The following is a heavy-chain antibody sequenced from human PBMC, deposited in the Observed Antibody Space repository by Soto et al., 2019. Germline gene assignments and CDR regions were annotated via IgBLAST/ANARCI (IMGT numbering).Heavy chain of an antibody. D-gene: IGHD3-10*01. J-gene: IGHJ4*02. CDR2: IIPFFGTA. CDR3: ARAIGSGSYLFY. V-gene: IGHV1-69*13. CDR1: GGTFSSYA. Sequence: SVKVSCKASGGTFSSYAISWVRQAPGQGLEWMGGIIPFFGTANYAQKFQGRVTITADESTSTAYMELSSLRSEDTAVYYCARAIGSGSYLFYWGQGTLVTVSS.